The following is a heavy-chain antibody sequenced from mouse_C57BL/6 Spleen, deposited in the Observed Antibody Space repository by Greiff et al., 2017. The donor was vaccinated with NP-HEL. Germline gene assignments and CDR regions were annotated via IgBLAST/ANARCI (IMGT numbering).Heavy chain of an antibody. D-gene: IGHD1-1*01. Sequence: EVNVVESGGGLVKPGGSLKLSCAASGFTFSDYGMHWVRQAPEKGLEWVAYISSGSSTIYYADTVKGRFTISRDNAKNTLFLQMTSLRSEDTAMYYCARGVTTVVGWYFDVWGTGTTVTVSS. V-gene: IGHV5-17*01. J-gene: IGHJ1*03. CDR1: GFTFSDYG. CDR3: ARGVTTVVGWYFDV. CDR2: ISSGSSTI.